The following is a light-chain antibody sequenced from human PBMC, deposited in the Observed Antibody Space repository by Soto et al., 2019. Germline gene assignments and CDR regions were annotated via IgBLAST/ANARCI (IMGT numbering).Light chain of an antibody. J-gene: IGKJ4*01. CDR3: QMCDSAHALT. Sequence: DIQMTQSPSSLSASVGDRVTITCRASQDIAKFLAWYQQKPGKVPKLVIYAASTLQSGVPSRFSGSGSGTDFSLTITGLQPEDVATYYCQMCDSAHALTFGGGTKIEIK. V-gene: IGKV1-27*01. CDR1: QDIAKF. CDR2: AAS.